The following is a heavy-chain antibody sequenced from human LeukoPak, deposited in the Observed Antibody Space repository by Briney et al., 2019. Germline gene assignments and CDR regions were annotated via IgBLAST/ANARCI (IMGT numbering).Heavy chain of an antibody. V-gene: IGHV4-34*01. CDR1: GGSFSGYY. J-gene: IGHJ4*02. CDR2: INHSGGT. CDR3: ASVVVPR. Sequence: SETLSLTCAVYGGSFSGYYWSCIRQPPGKGLEWIGEINHSGGTNYNPSLKSRVTISVDTSKNQFSLKLSSVTAADTAVYYCASVVVPRWGQGTLVTVSS. D-gene: IGHD2-15*01.